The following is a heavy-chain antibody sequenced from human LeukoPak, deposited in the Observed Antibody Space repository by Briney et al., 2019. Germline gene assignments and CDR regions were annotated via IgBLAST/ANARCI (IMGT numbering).Heavy chain of an antibody. J-gene: IGHJ4*02. Sequence: PSETLSLTCTVSGGSISSYYWSWIRQPPGKGLEWIGYIYYSGSTNYNPSLKSRVTISVDTSKNQFSLKLSSVTAADTAVYYCARGRRRIVGATDFDYWGQGTLVTVSS. V-gene: IGHV4-59*12. D-gene: IGHD1-26*01. CDR2: IYYSGST. CDR1: GGSISSYY. CDR3: ARGRRRIVGATDFDY.